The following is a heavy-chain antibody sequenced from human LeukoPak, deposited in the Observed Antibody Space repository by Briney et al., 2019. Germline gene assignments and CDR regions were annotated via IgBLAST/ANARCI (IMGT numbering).Heavy chain of an antibody. Sequence: SQTLSLTCAVSGGSISSGGYSWNWIRQPPGMGLEWIGYIYHSGSTYYNPSLKSRVTISVDRSKNQFSLKLSSVTAADTAVYYCARVLSGGFGDYYFDYWGQGTLVTVSS. CDR3: ARVLSGGFGDYYFDY. D-gene: IGHD3-10*01. V-gene: IGHV4-30-2*01. J-gene: IGHJ4*02. CDR2: IYHSGST. CDR1: GGSISSGGYS.